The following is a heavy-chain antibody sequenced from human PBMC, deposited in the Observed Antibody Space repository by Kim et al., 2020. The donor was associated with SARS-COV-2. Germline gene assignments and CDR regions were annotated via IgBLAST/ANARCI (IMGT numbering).Heavy chain of an antibody. CDR3: ARSVNYYGY. Sequence: SSTDYADSVKGRFTISRDNAKNSLYLQMSSLRVEETAKYFGARSVNYYGYWGQGTLVTVSS. V-gene: IGHV3-7*03. CDR2: SST. D-gene: IGHD3-10*01. J-gene: IGHJ4*02.